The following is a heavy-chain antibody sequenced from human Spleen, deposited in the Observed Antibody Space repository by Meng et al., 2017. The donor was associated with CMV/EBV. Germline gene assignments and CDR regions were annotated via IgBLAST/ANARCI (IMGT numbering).Heavy chain of an antibody. CDR2: IYYSGST. Sequence: GSLRLSCTVSGGSISSSSYYWSWIRQPPGKGLEWIGYIYYSGSTNYNLSLKSRVTISVDTSKNQFSLNLNSVTATDTAMYYCARLNRNKTVWGQGTLVTVSS. CDR1: GGSISSSSYY. CDR3: ARLNRNKTV. V-gene: IGHV4-61*05. D-gene: IGHD2/OR15-2a*01. J-gene: IGHJ4*02.